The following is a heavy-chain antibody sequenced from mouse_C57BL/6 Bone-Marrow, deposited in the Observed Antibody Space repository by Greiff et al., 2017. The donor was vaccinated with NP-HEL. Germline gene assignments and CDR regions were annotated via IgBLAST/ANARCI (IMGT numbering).Heavy chain of an antibody. CDR3: ARENYSNPFAY. V-gene: IGHV7-1*01. CDR2: SRNKANDYTT. Sequence: EVKLMESGGGLVQSGRSLRLSCATSGFTFSDFYMEWVRQAPGKGLEWIAASRNKANDYTTEYSASVKGRFIVSRDTSQSILYLQMNALRAEDTAIYYCARENYSNPFAYWGQGTLVTVSA. D-gene: IGHD2-5*01. J-gene: IGHJ3*01. CDR1: GFTFSDFY.